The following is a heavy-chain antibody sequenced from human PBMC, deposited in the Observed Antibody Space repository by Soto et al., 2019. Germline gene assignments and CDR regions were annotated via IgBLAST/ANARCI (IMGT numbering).Heavy chain of an antibody. CDR2: ISYDGSNK. CDR1: GFTFSSYA. V-gene: IGHV3-30-3*01. CDR3: ARESYYYDSSGYLRTSCFDP. D-gene: IGHD3-22*01. J-gene: IGHJ5*02. Sequence: QVQLVESGGGVVQPGRSLRLSCAASGFTFSSYAMHWVRQAPGKGLEWVAVISYDGSNKYYADSVKGRFTISRDNSKNTLYLQMNSLRAEDTAVYYCARESYYYDSSGYLRTSCFDPWGQGTLVTVSS.